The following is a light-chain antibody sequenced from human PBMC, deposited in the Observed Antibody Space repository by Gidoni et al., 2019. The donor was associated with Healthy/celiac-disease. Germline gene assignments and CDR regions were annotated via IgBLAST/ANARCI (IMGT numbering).Light chain of an antibody. V-gene: IGKV3-20*01. J-gene: IGKJ4*01. Sequence: IVLTQSPGTLSLSPGERATLSCRASQSVSSSYLAWYQQKPGQAPRLLIYGASSRATCIPDRFSGSGSGTDFTLTISRLEPEDFAVYYCQQYGSSLLTFGGGTKVEIK. CDR1: QSVSSSY. CDR3: QQYGSSLLT. CDR2: GAS.